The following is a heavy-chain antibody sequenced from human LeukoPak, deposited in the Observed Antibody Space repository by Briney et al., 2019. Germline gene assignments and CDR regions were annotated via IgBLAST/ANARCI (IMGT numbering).Heavy chain of an antibody. CDR1: GGSISSYY. J-gene: IGHJ3*02. V-gene: IGHV4-59*01. CDR2: IYYSGST. D-gene: IGHD3-22*01. Sequence: SETLSLTCTVSGGSISSYYWSWIRQPPGKGLEWIGYIYYSGSTNYNPSLKSRVTISVDTSKNQFSLKLSFVTAADTAVYYCARALPVTYYYDSSGYSDAFDIWGQGTMVTVSS. CDR3: ARALPVTYYYDSSGYSDAFDI.